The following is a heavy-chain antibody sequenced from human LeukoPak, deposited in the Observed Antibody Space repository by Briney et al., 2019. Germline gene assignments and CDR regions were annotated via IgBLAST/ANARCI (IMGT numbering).Heavy chain of an antibody. D-gene: IGHD2-8*01. CDR1: GGSISSHY. CDR3: ARDNGYSDY. Sequence: SETLSLTCTVSGGSISSHYWSWIRQPPGKGLEWIGYIYYSGSTNYNPSLKSRVTISVDTSKNQFSLKLSSVTAADTAVYYCARDNGYSDYWGQGTLVTVSS. CDR2: IYYSGST. V-gene: IGHV4-59*11. J-gene: IGHJ4*02.